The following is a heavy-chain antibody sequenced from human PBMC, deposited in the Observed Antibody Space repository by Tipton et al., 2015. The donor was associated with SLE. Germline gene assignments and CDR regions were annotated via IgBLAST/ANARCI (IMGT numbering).Heavy chain of an antibody. Sequence: LRLSCTVSRGSISSGDYYWSWIRQPPGKGLEWIGSIYYSGSTYYNPSLKSRVTISVDTSKNQFSLKLSSVTAADTAVYYCARGRTEQQLVLEYFQHWGQGTLVTVSS. V-gene: IGHV4-39*07. CDR3: ARGRTEQQLVLEYFQH. CDR1: RGSISSGDYY. CDR2: IYYSGST. J-gene: IGHJ1*01. D-gene: IGHD6-13*01.